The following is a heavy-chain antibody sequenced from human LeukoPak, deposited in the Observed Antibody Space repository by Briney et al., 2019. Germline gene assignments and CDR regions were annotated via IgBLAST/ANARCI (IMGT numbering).Heavy chain of an antibody. Sequence: GWSLRLSCAASGFTVSNNFMSWVRQAPGKGLEWVSVIYSGGSTYYADSVKGRFTISRDNAKNSLYLQMNSLRAEDTAVYYCARTLGSRSDVWGQGTTVTVSS. CDR3: ARTLGSRSDV. CDR2: IYSGGST. V-gene: IGHV3-66*01. CDR1: GFTVSNNF. D-gene: IGHD3-22*01. J-gene: IGHJ6*02.